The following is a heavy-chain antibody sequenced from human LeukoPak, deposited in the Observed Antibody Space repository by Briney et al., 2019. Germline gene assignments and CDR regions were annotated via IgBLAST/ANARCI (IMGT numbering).Heavy chain of an antibody. Sequence: GRSLRLSCAASGFTFSSYAMHWVRQAPGKGLEWVAVISYDGSNKYYADSVKGRFTISRDNSKNTLYLQMNSLRAEDTAVYYCAKDPFRDGYNSPFDYWGQGTLVTVSS. D-gene: IGHD5-24*01. J-gene: IGHJ4*02. V-gene: IGHV3-30*04. CDR2: ISYDGSNK. CDR3: AKDPFRDGYNSPFDY. CDR1: GFTFSSYA.